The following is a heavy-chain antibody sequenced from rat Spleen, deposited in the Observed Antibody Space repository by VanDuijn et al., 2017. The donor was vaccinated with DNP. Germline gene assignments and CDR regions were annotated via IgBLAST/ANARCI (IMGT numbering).Heavy chain of an antibody. CDR1: GYTFTTYY. Sequence: QVQLRQSGAEPAKPGSSVKISCKASGYTFTTYYMTWIKQTTGQGLDFIGYINTGSGGTNYNEKFKGKATLTVDKSSSTVFMQLSSLTPDDSAVYYCARWGGPGYFDYWGQGVMVTVSS. CDR2: INTGSGGT. CDR3: ARWGGPGYFDY. D-gene: IGHD1-4*01. V-gene: IGHV1-43*01. J-gene: IGHJ2*01.